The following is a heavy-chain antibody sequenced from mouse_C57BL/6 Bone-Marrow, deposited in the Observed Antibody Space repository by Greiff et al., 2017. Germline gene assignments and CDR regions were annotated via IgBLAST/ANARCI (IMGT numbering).Heavy chain of an antibody. CDR2: INPGSGGT. V-gene: IGHV1-54*01. D-gene: IGHD2-4*01. CDR3: AHSYYDYDAWFAY. CDR1: GYAFTNYL. Sequence: VQLVESGAELVRPGTSVKVSCKASGYAFTNYLIEWVKQRPGQGLEWIGVINPGSGGTNYNEKFKGKATLTADKSSSTAYMQLSSLTSEDSAVYFCAHSYYDYDAWFAYWGQGTLVTVSA. J-gene: IGHJ3*01.